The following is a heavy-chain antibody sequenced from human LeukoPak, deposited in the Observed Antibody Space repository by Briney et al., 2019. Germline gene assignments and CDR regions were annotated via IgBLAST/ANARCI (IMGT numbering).Heavy chain of an antibody. J-gene: IGHJ4*02. Sequence: SETLSLTCSVSSGSISSTGYYWGWIRQPPGKGLEWIGSIYYSGSTCYNPSLKSRVTISVDTSKNQFSLKLSSVTAADTAVYYCARQNGYCSSTSCYPTWVLGWGQGTLVTVSS. CDR2: IYYSGST. V-gene: IGHV4-39*01. CDR1: SGSISSTGYY. D-gene: IGHD2-2*01. CDR3: ARQNGYCSSTSCYPTWVLG.